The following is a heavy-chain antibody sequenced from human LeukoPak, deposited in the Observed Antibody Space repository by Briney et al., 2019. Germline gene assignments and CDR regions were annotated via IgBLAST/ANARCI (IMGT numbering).Heavy chain of an antibody. D-gene: IGHD6-19*01. Sequence: GASVKVSCKASGYTFTGYYMHWVRQAPGQGLEWMGWINPNSGGTNYAQKYQGRVTMTRDTSISTAYMELSRLRSDDTAVYYCATASFEQWLVLGHWGQGTLVTVSS. V-gene: IGHV1-2*02. J-gene: IGHJ4*02. CDR2: INPNSGGT. CDR1: GYTFTGYY. CDR3: ATASFEQWLVLGH.